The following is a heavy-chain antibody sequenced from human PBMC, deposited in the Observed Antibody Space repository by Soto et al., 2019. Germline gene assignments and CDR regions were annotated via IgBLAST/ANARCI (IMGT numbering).Heavy chain of an antibody. D-gene: IGHD3-3*01. J-gene: IGHJ4*02. CDR2: INPNGDT. V-gene: IGHV1-2*02. CDR3: ARLLDFWSGYLFDY. CDR1: GYTLTDNY. Sequence: QVQLVQSGAEVKRPGASVKVSCKASGYTLTDNYMHWVREAPGQGLEWMGWINPNGDTNYAQKLQGRVTMTTDTSTSTAYMELRSLRSDDTAVYYCARLLDFWSGYLFDYWGQGTLVTVSS.